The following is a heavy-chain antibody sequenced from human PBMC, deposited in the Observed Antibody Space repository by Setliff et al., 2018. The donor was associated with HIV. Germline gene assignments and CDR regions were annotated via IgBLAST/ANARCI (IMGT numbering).Heavy chain of an antibody. D-gene: IGHD3-22*01. Sequence: SETLSLTCSVSGGSISSGDYYWTWIRQHPGKGLEWIGYISYSGSTYYNPSLKSRVTISVDTSKNQFSLKLSSVTAADTAVYFCARESPGSDYYSNAFDIWGQGTMVTVSS. CDR2: ISYSGST. J-gene: IGHJ3*02. CDR1: GGSISSGDYY. CDR3: ARESPGSDYYSNAFDI. V-gene: IGHV4-31*03.